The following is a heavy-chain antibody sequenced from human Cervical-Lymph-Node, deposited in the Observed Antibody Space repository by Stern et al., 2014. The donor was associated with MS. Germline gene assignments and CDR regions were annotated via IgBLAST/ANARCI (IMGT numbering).Heavy chain of an antibody. CDR2: ISEHNVNT. J-gene: IGHJ6*02. V-gene: IGHV1-18*01. CDR3: ARTRYSSTIDYYYYGMDV. Sequence: QVQLVQSGAEVRKPGDAVKVSCKASGYTFTRNGVAWVRQAPGQGLEWMGWISEHNVNTNYSHQVQGRVFLTTDASTSTAYMELRSLRSDDTAVYYCARTRYSSTIDYYYYGMDVWGQGTAVTVSS. CDR1: GYTFTRNG. D-gene: IGHD6-19*01.